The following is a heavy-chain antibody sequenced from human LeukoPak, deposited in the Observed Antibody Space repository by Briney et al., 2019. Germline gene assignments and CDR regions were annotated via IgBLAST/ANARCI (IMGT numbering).Heavy chain of an antibody. Sequence: GGSLRLSCAASGFTFSSYGMHWVRQAPGKGLEWVAVISYDGSNTYYADSVKGRFTISRDNSKNTLYLQMNSLRAEDTAVYYCAREAYYYDSSGYYGYGDFDYWGQGTLVTVSS. J-gene: IGHJ4*02. CDR1: GFTFSSYG. CDR3: AREAYYYDSSGYYGYGDFDY. V-gene: IGHV3-30*03. CDR2: ISYDGSNT. D-gene: IGHD3-22*01.